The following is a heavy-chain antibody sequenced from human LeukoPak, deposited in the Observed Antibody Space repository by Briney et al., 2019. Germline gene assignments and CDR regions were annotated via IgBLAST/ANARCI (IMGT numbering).Heavy chain of an antibody. V-gene: IGHV4-59*12. Sequence: KPSETLSLTCTVSGGSISSYYWSWIRQPPGRGLEWIGYIYYSGSTNYNPSLKSRVTISVDTSKNQFSLKLSSVTAADTAVYYGARGLPYSSGSARWFDPWGQGTLVTVSS. J-gene: IGHJ5*02. D-gene: IGHD6-19*01. CDR2: IYYSGST. CDR1: GGSISSYY. CDR3: ARGLPYSSGSARWFDP.